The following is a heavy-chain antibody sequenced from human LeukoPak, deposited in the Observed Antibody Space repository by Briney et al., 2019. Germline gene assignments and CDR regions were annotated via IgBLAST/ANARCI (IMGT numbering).Heavy chain of an antibody. J-gene: IGHJ4*02. CDR3: GRQKRPLGYLGS. CDR1: GGSISSYY. D-gene: IGHD2-15*01. CDR2: IYYSGST. V-gene: IGHV4-59*08. Sequence: SETLSLTCTVSGGSISSYYWSWIRQPPGKGLEWIGYIYYSGSTNYNPSLKSRVTISLDTSKNQFSLNLTSVTAADTAVYYCGRQKRPLGYLGSWGQGTLVTVSS.